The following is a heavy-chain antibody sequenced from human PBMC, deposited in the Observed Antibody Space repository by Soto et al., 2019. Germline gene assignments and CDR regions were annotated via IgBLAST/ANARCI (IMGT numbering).Heavy chain of an antibody. CDR3: AGDSRGVPHWSDP. D-gene: IGHD3-10*01. CDR2: IYTSGST. Sequence: PSETLSLTCTVSGDSVSEYHWNWIRKPAEKGLEWIGRIYTSGSTNYNPSLKSRVTMSVDTSKNQFSLKLSSVTAAEPAVYYCAGDSRGVPHWSDPWGQGTLVTVCS. V-gene: IGHV4-4*07. J-gene: IGHJ5*02. CDR1: GDSVSEYH.